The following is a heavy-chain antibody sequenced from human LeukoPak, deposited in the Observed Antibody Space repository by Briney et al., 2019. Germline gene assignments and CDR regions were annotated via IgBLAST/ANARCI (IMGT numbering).Heavy chain of an antibody. D-gene: IGHD3-10*01. Sequence: KAGGSLRLSCAASGFTFSSYTLNWVRQAPGKGLEWVSSISSSSSSYIYYADSVKGRFTISRDNAKNSLYLQMNSLRAEDTAVYYCARDQSALWDNAFDIWGQGTMVTVSS. CDR1: GFTFSSYT. V-gene: IGHV3-21*01. J-gene: IGHJ3*02. CDR2: ISSSSSSYI. CDR3: ARDQSALWDNAFDI.